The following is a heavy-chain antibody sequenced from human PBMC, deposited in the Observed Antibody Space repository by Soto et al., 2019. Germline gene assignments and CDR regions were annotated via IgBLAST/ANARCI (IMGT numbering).Heavy chain of an antibody. CDR2: IYFSGTT. CDR1: GGSISTYY. CDR3: ARASRADAFDI. Sequence: QVQLQESGPGLVKPSETLSLTCSVSGGSISTYYWSWIRQPPGEGLEWIGYIYFSGTTNYNPSLRSRVTMSVVTSKIQFSLKLSSVTAADTAIYYCARASRADAFDIWGQGTVVTVSS. J-gene: IGHJ3*02. V-gene: IGHV4-59*12.